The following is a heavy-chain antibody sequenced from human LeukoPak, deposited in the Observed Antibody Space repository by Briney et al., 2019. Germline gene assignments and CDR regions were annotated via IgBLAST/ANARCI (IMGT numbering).Heavy chain of an antibody. J-gene: IGHJ4*02. CDR3: ARQWLVSPLFDY. CDR1: GGSLSGYY. Sequence: PSETLSLTCAVYGGSLSGYYWSWIRQPPGKGLEWIGEINHSGSTNYNPSLKSRVTISVDTSKNQLPLKLSSMTAADTAVYYCARQWLVSPLFDYWGQGTLVTVSS. D-gene: IGHD6-19*01. V-gene: IGHV4-34*01. CDR2: INHSGST.